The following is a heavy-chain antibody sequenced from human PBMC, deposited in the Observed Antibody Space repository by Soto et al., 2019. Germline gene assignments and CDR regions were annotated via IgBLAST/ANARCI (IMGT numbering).Heavy chain of an antibody. CDR3: ARDLTNCSSTSCPPPVAFDI. CDR1: GYTFTSYA. V-gene: IGHV1-3*01. Sequence: QVQLVQSGAEVKKPGASVKVSCKASGYTFTSYAMHWVRQAPGQRLEWMGWINAGNGNTKYSQKFQGRVTITRDTSASTAYMELSSLRSEDTAVYYCARDLTNCSSTSCPPPVAFDIWGQGTMVTVSS. CDR2: INAGNGNT. J-gene: IGHJ3*02. D-gene: IGHD2-2*01.